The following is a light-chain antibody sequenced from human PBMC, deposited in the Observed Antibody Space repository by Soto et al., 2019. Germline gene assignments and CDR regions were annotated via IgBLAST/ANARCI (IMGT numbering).Light chain of an antibody. CDR2: AAS. CDR1: QGVSSW. CDR3: QQTITFPLT. J-gene: IGKJ4*01. Sequence: DIQMTQSPSSVSASVGDSVIITCRASQGVSSWLAWYQHKPGTAPKLLIYAASTLQSGVPSRFSGSGSGTDFSLTISSLQPEDSATYYCQQTITFPLTFGGGTKVEI. V-gene: IGKV1-12*01.